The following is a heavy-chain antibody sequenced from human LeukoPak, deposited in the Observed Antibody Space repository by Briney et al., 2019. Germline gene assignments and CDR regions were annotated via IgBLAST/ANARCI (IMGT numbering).Heavy chain of an antibody. CDR1: GFTFSSYA. D-gene: IGHD2-2*01. V-gene: IGHV3-23*01. CDR2: ISGSGGST. Sequence: GGSLRLSCAASGFTFSSYAMSWVRQAPGKGLEWVSAISGSGGSTYYADSVKGRFTISRDNSKNTLYLQMNSLRAEDTAVYHCAKERALYSSTSCYGYWGQGTLVTVSS. J-gene: IGHJ4*02. CDR3: AKERALYSSTSCYGY.